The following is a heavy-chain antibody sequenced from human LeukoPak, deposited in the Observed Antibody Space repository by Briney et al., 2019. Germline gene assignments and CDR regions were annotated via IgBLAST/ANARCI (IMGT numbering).Heavy chain of an antibody. D-gene: IGHD2-15*01. V-gene: IGHV1-18*01. CDR3: AREYCLGGKCWDPDY. CDR1: GYTFTTLG. CDR2: INTYNHNT. Sequence: ASVKVSCKASGYTFTTLGITRVRQAPGQGLEWMGWINTYNHNTYYAQKFQDRLTVTADTSTSTVYMDLSSLRSDDTAVYYCAREYCLGGKCWDPDYWGQGTLVTVSS. J-gene: IGHJ4*02.